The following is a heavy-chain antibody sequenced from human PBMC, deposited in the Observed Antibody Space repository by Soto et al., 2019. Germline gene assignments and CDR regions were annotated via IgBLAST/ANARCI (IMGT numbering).Heavy chain of an antibody. D-gene: IGHD6-19*01. J-gene: IGHJ4*02. CDR3: ARDMREGLSGWHGVDY. V-gene: IGHV1-46*01. CDR2: VNPSSGVT. CDR1: GYTFTTYY. Sequence: QVQLVQSGAEVKKPGASVKVSCKPFGYTFTTYYIHWVRQAPGQGLEWMGIVNPSSGVTCYTQKFQGRVTMTTDTSTGTVYMEVSSLRSEDTAVYYCARDMREGLSGWHGVDYWGQGTLVTVSS.